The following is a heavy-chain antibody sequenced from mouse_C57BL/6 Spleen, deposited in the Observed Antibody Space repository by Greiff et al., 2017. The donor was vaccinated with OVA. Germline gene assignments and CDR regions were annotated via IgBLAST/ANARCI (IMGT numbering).Heavy chain of an antibody. CDR3: ARQGYYYGSSYGWYFDV. Sequence: EVQVVESGGGLVKPGGSLKLSCAASGFTFSSYTMSWVRQTPEKRLEWVATISGGGGNTYYPDSVKGRFTISRDNAKNTLYLQMSSLRSEDTALYYCARQGYYYGSSYGWYFDVWGTGTTVTVSS. CDR2: ISGGGGNT. J-gene: IGHJ1*03. V-gene: IGHV5-9*01. CDR1: GFTFSSYT. D-gene: IGHD1-1*01.